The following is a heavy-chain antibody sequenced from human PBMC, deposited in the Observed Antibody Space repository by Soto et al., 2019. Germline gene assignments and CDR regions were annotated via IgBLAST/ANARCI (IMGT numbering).Heavy chain of an antibody. V-gene: IGHV4-31*03. Sequence: SETLSLTCTVSGGSISSGGYYWSWIRQHPGKGLEWIGYIYYSGSTYYNPSLKSRVTISVDTSKNQFSLKLSSVTAADTAVYYCATWFGETPRHYYYYGMDAWGQGTTVTVS. CDR3: ATWFGETPRHYYYYGMDA. J-gene: IGHJ6*02. D-gene: IGHD3-10*01. CDR2: IYYSGST. CDR1: GGSISSGGYY.